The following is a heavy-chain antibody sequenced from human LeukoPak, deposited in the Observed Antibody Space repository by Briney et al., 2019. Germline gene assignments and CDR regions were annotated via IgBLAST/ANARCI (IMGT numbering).Heavy chain of an antibody. CDR1: GFTVSSNY. V-gene: IGHV3-66*02. CDR3: ASASHLYCTNGVCYKTSYYYYGMDV. D-gene: IGHD2-8*01. Sequence: GGSLRLSCAASGFTVSSNYMSWVRQAPGKGLEWVSVIYSSGSTYYADSVKGRFTISRDNSKNTLYLQMNSLRAEDTAVYYCASASHLYCTNGVCYKTSYYYYGMDVWGQGTTVTVSS. CDR2: IYSSGST. J-gene: IGHJ6*02.